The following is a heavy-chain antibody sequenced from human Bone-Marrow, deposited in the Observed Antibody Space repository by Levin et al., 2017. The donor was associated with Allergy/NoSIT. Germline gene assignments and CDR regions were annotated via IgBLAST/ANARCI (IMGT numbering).Heavy chain of an antibody. CDR2: ISGSGSSI. J-gene: IGHJ4*02. Sequence: GGSLRLSCAASGFTFSSYEMNWVRQAPEKGLEWVSYISGSGSSIYYADSVKGRFTISRDNAKNSLYLQMNSLRAEDTAVYYCARGRTSGMVYDDLGYCSGGSCHGGMYWGQGTLVTVSS. CDR3: ARGRTSGMVYDDLGYCSGGSCHGGMY. V-gene: IGHV3-48*03. CDR1: GFTFSSYE. D-gene: IGHD2-15*01.